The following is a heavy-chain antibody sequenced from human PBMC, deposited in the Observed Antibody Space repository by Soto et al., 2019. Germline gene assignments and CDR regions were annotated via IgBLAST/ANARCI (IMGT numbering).Heavy chain of an antibody. CDR3: AKDLVGYSNYGYYFDY. V-gene: IGHV3-23*01. CDR1: GFTFSSYA. D-gene: IGHD4-4*01. Sequence: GGSLRLSCAASGFTFSSYAMSWVRQAPGKGLEWVSAISGSGGSTYYADSVKGRFTISRDNSKNTLYLQMNSLRAEDTAVYYCAKDLVGYSNYGYYFDYWGQGTLVTVSS. CDR2: ISGSGGST. J-gene: IGHJ4*02.